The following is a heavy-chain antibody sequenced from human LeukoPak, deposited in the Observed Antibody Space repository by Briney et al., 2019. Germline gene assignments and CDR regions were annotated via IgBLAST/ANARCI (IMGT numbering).Heavy chain of an antibody. V-gene: IGHV3-11*04. CDR3: ARVQYCSGGSCYRFDY. CDR2: ISSSGSII. D-gene: IGHD2-15*01. CDR1: GFTFSDYY. J-gene: IGHJ4*02. Sequence: NPGGSLRLSCAASGFTFSDYYMSWIRQAPGKGLEWVSYISSSGSIIYYADSVKGRFTISRDNAKNSLYLQMNSLRAEDTAVYYCARVQYCSGGSCYRFDYWGQGTLVTVSS.